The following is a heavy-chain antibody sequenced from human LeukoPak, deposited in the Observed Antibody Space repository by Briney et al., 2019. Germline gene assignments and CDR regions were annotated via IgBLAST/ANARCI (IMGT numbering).Heavy chain of an antibody. V-gene: IGHV3-7*01. CDR2: IKADGSEK. J-gene: IGHJ4*02. D-gene: IGHD3-9*01. Sequence: PGGSLRLSCVASGFTFTDYLMTWVRQAPGKGLEWVADIKADGSEKYYVDSVKGRFTILRDNAKNSLYLQMNSLRAEDTAVYYCARDHLYYDISGPRFDYWGQGTRVTVSS. CDR1: GFTFTDYL. CDR3: ARDHLYYDISGPRFDY.